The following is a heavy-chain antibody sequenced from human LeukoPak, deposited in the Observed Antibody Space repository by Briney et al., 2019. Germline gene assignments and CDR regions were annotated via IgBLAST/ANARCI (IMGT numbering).Heavy chain of an antibody. Sequence: ASVKVSCKVSGYTLTELSMHWVRQAPGKGLEWMGGFDPEDGETIYAQKFQGRVTMTEDTSTDTACMELSSLRSEDTAVYYCATGPFVYGSGSPFYWFDPWGQGTLVTVSS. D-gene: IGHD3-10*01. CDR3: ATGPFVYGSGSPFYWFDP. CDR2: FDPEDGET. J-gene: IGHJ5*02. CDR1: GYTLTELS. V-gene: IGHV1-24*01.